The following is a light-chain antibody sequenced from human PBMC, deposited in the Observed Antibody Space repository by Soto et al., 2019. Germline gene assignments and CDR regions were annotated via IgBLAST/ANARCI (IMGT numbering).Light chain of an antibody. Sequence: DIQMTQSPSTLSASVGDIVTITCRASQSISSWLAWYQQKPGKAPKLLIYDASSLESGVPSRFSGSGSGTEFTLTISSLKPDDFATYYCQQYNSYPAFGQGTKLEIK. CDR3: QQYNSYPA. J-gene: IGKJ2*01. CDR2: DAS. CDR1: QSISSW. V-gene: IGKV1-5*01.